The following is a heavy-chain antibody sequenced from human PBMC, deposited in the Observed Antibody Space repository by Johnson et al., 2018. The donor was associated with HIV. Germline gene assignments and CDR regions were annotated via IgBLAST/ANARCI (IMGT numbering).Heavy chain of an antibody. CDR3: ARAGTEIDAFDI. CDR1: AFTFSGYA. Sequence: QVKLVESGGGVVQPGRSLRLSCTSSAFTFSGYAMQWVRQAPGKGMEWVSALSYDASHNYYADSVKARFTISRDNAKNSLYLQMNSLRAEDTALYYCARAGTEIDAFDIWGQGTMVTVSS. CDR2: LSYDASHN. D-gene: IGHD6-13*01. V-gene: IGHV3-30*04. J-gene: IGHJ3*02.